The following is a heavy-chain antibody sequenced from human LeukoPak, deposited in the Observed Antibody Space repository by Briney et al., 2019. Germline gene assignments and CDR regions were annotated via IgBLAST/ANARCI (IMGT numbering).Heavy chain of an antibody. Sequence: GGSLRLSCAACGFTFSTYAMTWVRRAPGKGLEWVSAISGSGGHIYYADSVKGRFTSSRDNSKSTLFLQMNNLRAEDTAIYYCAKNRGTGMAFYDYWGQGTQVTVSS. CDR3: AKNRGTGMAFYDY. J-gene: IGHJ4*02. CDR2: ISGSGGHI. V-gene: IGHV3-23*01. CDR1: GFTFSTYA. D-gene: IGHD5-18*01.